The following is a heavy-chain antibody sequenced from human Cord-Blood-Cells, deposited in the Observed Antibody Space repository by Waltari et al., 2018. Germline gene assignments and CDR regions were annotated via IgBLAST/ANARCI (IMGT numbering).Heavy chain of an antibody. CDR1: GFTFSNAW. V-gene: IGHV3-15*01. D-gene: IGHD2-2*02. CDR2: IKIKKDGGTT. J-gene: IGHJ4*02. CDR3: TTTIYCSSTSCYKWFDY. Sequence: EVQLVESGGGLVKPGGSLRLSCAASGFTFSNAWMSWVRQAPGQGLEWVGRIKIKKDGGTTDDAAPVKGRFTISRDNSKNTLYLQMNSLKTEDTDVYYCTTTIYCSSTSCYKWFDYWGQGTLVTVSS.